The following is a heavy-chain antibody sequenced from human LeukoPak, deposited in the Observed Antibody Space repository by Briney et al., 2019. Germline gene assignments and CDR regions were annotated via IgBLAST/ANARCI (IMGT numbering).Heavy chain of an antibody. J-gene: IGHJ4*02. Sequence: GASVKVSCTASGHTFTSYDINWVRQATGQGLEWMGWMNPNSGNTGYAQKFQGRVTMTRNAFISTAYMELSSLRSEDTAVYYCARVRRLAVAGVWGQGTLVTVSS. CDR1: GHTFTSYD. V-gene: IGHV1-8*01. CDR2: MNPNSGNT. D-gene: IGHD6-19*01. CDR3: ARVRRLAVAGV.